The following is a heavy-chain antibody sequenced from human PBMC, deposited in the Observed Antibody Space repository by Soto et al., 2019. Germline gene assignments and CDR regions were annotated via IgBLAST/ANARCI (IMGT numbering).Heavy chain of an antibody. J-gene: IGHJ6*02. CDR3: AKDKRPTFYYNGMDV. CDR2: ISPYNDNT. V-gene: IGHV1-18*04. CDR1: GYTFTTYG. Sequence: ASVNVSCKASGYTFTTYGVNWVRQAPGQGLEWMGWISPYNDNTNYARRFQGRVTLTTDTSANTAYMELRSLTFDDTAIYYCAKDKRPTFYYNGMDVWGQGTTVTVSS.